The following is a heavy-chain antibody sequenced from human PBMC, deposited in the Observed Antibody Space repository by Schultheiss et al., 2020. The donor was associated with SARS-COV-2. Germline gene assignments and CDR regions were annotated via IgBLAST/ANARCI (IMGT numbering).Heavy chain of an antibody. CDR2: FYYSGNT. CDR3: ARQTTVTANWFDP. J-gene: IGHJ5*02. Sequence: SQTLSLTCTVSGGSISSYYWSWIRQPPGKGLEWIGYFYYSGNTNYNPSLKSRVTFSVDTSKNQFSLKVTSVTAADTAVYYCARQTTVTANWFDPWGQGTLVTVSS. D-gene: IGHD4-11*01. CDR1: GGSISSYY. V-gene: IGHV4-59*08.